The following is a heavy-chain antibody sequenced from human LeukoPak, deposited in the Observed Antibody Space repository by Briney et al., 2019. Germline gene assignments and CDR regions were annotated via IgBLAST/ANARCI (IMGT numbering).Heavy chain of an antibody. V-gene: IGHV4-34*01. CDR2: INHSGST. CDR1: GGSFSGYY. D-gene: IGHD3-16*01. J-gene: IGHJ4*02. Sequence: SETLSLTCAVYGGSFSGYYWSWIRQPPGKGLEWIGEINHSGSTYYNPSLKSRVTISVDTSKNQFSLKLSSVTAADTAVYYCARDFSLHRQRLRLFDYWGQGTLVTVSS. CDR3: ARDFSLHRQRLRLFDY.